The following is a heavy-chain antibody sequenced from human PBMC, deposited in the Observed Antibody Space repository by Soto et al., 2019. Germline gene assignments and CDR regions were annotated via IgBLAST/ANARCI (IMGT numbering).Heavy chain of an antibody. CDR1: GYSFTDYH. D-gene: IGHD2-8*01. CDR2: INPKSGGT. V-gene: IGHV1-2*04. J-gene: IGHJ6*02. CDR3: ARGDSTDCSNGVCSFFYNHDMDV. Sequence: APVKVSCKASGYSFTDYHIHWVRQAPGQGLEWLGRINPKSGGTSTAQKFQGWVTMTTDTSISTASMELTRLTSDDTAIYYCARGDSTDCSNGVCSFFYNHDMDVWG.